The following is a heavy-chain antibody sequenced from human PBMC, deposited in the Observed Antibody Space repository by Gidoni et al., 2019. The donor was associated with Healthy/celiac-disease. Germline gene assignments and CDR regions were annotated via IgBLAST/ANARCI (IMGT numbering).Heavy chain of an antibody. J-gene: IGHJ1*01. CDR2: ISGSGGST. D-gene: IGHD4-4*01. Sequence: EVQLLESGGGLVQPGGSLRLSCAASGFTFGSYAMSWGRQAPGKGLEWVSAISGSGGSTYYADSVKGRFTISRDNSKNTLYLQMNSLRAEDTAVYYCAKSQEYSNYVEYFQHWGQGTLVTVSS. CDR3: AKSQEYSNYVEYFQH. CDR1: GFTFGSYA. V-gene: IGHV3-23*01.